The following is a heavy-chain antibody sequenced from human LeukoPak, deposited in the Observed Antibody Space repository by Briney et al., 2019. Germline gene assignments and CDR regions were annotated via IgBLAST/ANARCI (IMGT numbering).Heavy chain of an antibody. CDR2: INPSGGST. V-gene: IGHV1-46*01. D-gene: IGHD1-26*01. CDR3: ARGFHIREVGAGRDYFDY. Sequence: ASVKVSFKASGYTFTSYYMHWVRQAPGQGLEWMGIINPSGGSTSYAQKFQGRVTMTRDTSTSTVYMELSSLRSEDTAVYYCARGFHIREVGAGRDYFDYWGQGTLVTVSS. J-gene: IGHJ4*02. CDR1: GYTFTSYY.